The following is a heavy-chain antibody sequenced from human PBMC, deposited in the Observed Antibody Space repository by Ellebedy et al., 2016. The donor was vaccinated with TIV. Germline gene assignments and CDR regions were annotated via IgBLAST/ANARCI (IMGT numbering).Heavy chain of an antibody. CDR2: IRVSAGSI. CDR1: GFTFTSFA. V-gene: IGHV3-23*01. J-gene: IGHJ4*02. CDR3: AKADLIAVALIDY. D-gene: IGHD6-19*01. Sequence: GESLKISCAASGFTFTSFAMSWVRQAPGKGLEWISTIRVSAGSIYYADSVKGRFTISRDNSKNTLYLQMNSLRAEDTAFYYCAKADLIAVALIDYWGQGTLVTVSS.